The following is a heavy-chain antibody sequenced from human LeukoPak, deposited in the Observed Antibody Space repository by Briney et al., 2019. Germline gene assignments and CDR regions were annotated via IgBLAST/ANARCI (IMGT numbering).Heavy chain of an antibody. J-gene: IGHJ4*02. CDR3: ARVRGNSCDY. D-gene: IGHD6-13*01. Sequence: ASVTVSCKTSGYTLSDYYMHSVRQAPGQGLEWMGWIRGDTGDTDSPQKSQGRVAMTRYTSTNTAYMELSRLRYDDTAMYFCARVRGNSCDYWGQGTLVTVSS. CDR1: GYTLSDYY. CDR2: IRGDTGDT. V-gene: IGHV1-2*02.